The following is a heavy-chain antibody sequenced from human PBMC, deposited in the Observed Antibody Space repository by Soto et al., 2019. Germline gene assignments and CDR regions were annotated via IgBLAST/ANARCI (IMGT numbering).Heavy chain of an antibody. V-gene: IGHV3-23*01. D-gene: IGHD3-10*01. CDR2: VSDGGSDA. Sequence: EVQLFESGGGLVQPGGSLRLSCAASGFTFSTYAMSWVRKPPGKGLEWVSIVSDGGSDAFYADSVKGRFAISRANSKNTLYLQMTSLTAEDTAVYYCAKHFVNGEVDYWGQGTTVTVSS. J-gene: IGHJ4*02. CDR1: GFTFSTYA. CDR3: AKHFVNGEVDY.